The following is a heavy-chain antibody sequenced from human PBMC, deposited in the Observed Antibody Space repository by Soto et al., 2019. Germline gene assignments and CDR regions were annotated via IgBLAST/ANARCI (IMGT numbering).Heavy chain of an antibody. CDR3: AKEGRYYDSSAYLPVDY. V-gene: IGHV3-23*01. Sequence: GGSLRLSCATSGFTFSSYAMSWVRQAPGKGLQWVSVISGSGGSTYYADSVKGRFTISRDNSKGTLSLQMNSLRAEDTAVYYCAKEGRYYDSSAYLPVDYWGQGTLVTVSS. CDR2: ISGSGGST. J-gene: IGHJ4*02. CDR1: GFTFSSYA. D-gene: IGHD3-22*01.